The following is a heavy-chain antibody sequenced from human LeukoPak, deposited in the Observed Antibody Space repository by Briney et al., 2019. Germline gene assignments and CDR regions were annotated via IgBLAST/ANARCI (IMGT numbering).Heavy chain of an antibody. CDR3: ARGVYDSSGYLYYFDY. CDR2: INHSGSN. J-gene: IGHJ4*02. V-gene: IGHV4-34*01. D-gene: IGHD3-22*01. Sequence: SETLSLTCAVYGGSFSGYYWSWVRQPPGKGLEWIGEINHSGSNNYHPSLKSRVTISVDTSKNQFSLKLSSVTAADTAVYYRARGVYDSSGYLYYFDYWGQGTLVTVSS. CDR1: GGSFSGYY.